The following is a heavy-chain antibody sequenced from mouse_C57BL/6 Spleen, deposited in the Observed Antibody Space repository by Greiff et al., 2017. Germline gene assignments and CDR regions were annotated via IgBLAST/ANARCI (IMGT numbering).Heavy chain of an antibody. J-gene: IGHJ4*01. Sequence: EVKLVESEGGLVQPGSSMKLSCTASGFTFSDYYMAWVRQVPEKGLEWVANINYDGSSTYYLDSLKSRFIISRDNAKNILYLQMSSLKSEDTATYYCARRSPYAMDYWGQGTSVTVSS. V-gene: IGHV5-16*02. CDR1: GFTFSDYY. CDR3: ARRSPYAMDY. CDR2: INYDGSST.